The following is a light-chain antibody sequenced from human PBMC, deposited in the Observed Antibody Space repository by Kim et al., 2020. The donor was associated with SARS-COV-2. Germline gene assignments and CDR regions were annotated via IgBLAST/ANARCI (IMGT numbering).Light chain of an antibody. CDR3: SAWDSSLNTVL. CDR2: RNN. J-gene: IGLJ2*01. CDR1: SDNVGFEG. V-gene: IGLV10-54*04. Sequence: QAGLTQPPSVSKDLRQTATLTCTGNSDNVGFEGAAWLQQHQGHPPKLLSYRNNNRPSGISERFSASRSGNTAYLTITRLQPEDEADYYCSAWDSSLNTVLFGGGTQLTVL.